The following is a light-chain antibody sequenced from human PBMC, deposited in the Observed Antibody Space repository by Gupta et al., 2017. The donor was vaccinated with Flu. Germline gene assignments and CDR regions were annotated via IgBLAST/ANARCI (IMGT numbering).Light chain of an antibody. V-gene: IGLV2-14*01. J-gene: IGLJ3*02. CDR1: SSD. CDR3: SSYKSSSPV. Sequence: QSALTQPASVSGSPGQSITISCTGTSSDVSWYQQHPGKAPKLMIYEVSNRPSGISNRFSGSNSGNTASLTISGLQAEDEAHYYCSSYKSSSPVFGGGTKVTVL. CDR2: EVS.